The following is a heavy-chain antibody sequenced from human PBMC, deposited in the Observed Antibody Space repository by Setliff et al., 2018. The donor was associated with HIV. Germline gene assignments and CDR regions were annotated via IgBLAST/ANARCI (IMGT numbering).Heavy chain of an antibody. CDR3: ASGFRATVPDY. J-gene: IGHJ4*02. Sequence: GASVKVSCKASGYTFISYYIHWVRQAPGQGLEWMGIINSSGDSTSYAQKFQGRVTMTRDTSTSTVYMELSSLTYEDTAIYYCASGFRATVPDYWGQGTLVTVSS. D-gene: IGHD4-17*01. V-gene: IGHV1-46*03. CDR1: GYTFISYY. CDR2: INSSGDST.